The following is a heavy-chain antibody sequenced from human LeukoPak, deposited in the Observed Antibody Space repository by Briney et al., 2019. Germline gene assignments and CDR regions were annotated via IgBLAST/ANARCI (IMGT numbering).Heavy chain of an antibody. Sequence: GGSLRLSCAASGFTFSSYAMSWVRQAPGKGLEWVSAISGSGGSTYYADSVKGRFTISRGNSKNTLYLQMNSLRAEDTAVYYCAKVRIAVARWDYFDYWGQGTLVTVSS. D-gene: IGHD6-19*01. CDR2: ISGSGGST. V-gene: IGHV3-23*01. CDR1: GFTFSSYA. CDR3: AKVRIAVARWDYFDY. J-gene: IGHJ4*02.